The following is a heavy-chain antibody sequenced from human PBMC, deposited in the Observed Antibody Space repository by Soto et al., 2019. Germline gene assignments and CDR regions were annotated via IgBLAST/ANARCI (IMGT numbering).Heavy chain of an antibody. V-gene: IGHV3-53*01. CDR1: GISISSSY. Sequence: PGGSLRLSCAASGISISSSYMSWVRQAPGKGPEWVSLIYSGTNTYYEASVKGRFTISRDNSKNTLYLQMNRLRAEDTAVYYCARASDLIHAYFGMDVWGQGTRVPVSS. CDR2: IYSGTNT. CDR3: ARASDLIHAYFGMDV. D-gene: IGHD3-3*01. J-gene: IGHJ6*02.